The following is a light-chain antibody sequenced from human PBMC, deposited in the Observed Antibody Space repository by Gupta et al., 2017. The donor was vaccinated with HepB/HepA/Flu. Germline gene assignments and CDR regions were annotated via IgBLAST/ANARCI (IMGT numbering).Light chain of an antibody. J-gene: IGLJ1*01. Sequence: QSVLTQPPSLSAAPGQKVTISCSGSTSNIGNNYVSWYQQLPGTAPKLLIYDNDQRPSGIPDRFSGSKSGTSATLGITGLQTGDEADYYCASWDARPPAGGVFGSGTKVTVL. CDR1: TSNIGNNY. CDR2: DND. CDR3: ASWDARPPAGGV. V-gene: IGLV1-51*01.